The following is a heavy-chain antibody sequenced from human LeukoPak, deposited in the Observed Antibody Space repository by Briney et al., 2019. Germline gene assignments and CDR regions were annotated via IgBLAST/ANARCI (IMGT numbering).Heavy chain of an antibody. J-gene: IGHJ6*02. V-gene: IGHV3-9*01. CDR3: AKDISLRYYGMDV. Sequence: PGRSLRLSCAASGFTFDDYAMHWVRQAPGKGLEWVSGISWNSGSIDYADSVKGRFTISRDNAKNSLYLQMNSLRAEDTALYYCAKDISLRYYGMDVWGQGTTVTVSS. D-gene: IGHD3-16*01. CDR2: ISWNSGSI. CDR1: GFTFDDYA.